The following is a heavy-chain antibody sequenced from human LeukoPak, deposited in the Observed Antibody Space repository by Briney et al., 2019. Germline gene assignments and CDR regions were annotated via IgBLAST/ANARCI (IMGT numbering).Heavy chain of an antibody. Sequence: PGGSLRLSCAASGFTFSSYAMHWVRQAPGKGLEWVAVISYDGSNKYYADSVKGRFTISRDNSKNTLYLQMNSLRAEDTAAYYCARDYRVDHTLDYWGQGTLVTVSS. V-gene: IGHV3-30-3*01. CDR2: ISYDGSNK. CDR3: ARDYRVDHTLDY. D-gene: IGHD3-16*02. CDR1: GFTFSSYA. J-gene: IGHJ4*02.